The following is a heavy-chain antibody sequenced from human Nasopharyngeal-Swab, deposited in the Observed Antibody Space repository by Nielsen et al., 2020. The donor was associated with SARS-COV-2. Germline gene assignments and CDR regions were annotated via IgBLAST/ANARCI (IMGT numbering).Heavy chain of an antibody. CDR2: ISWNSGSI. CDR1: GFTCDDYA. D-gene: IGHD1-26*01. V-gene: IGHV3-9*01. J-gene: IGHJ5*02. Sequence: GGSLRLSCAASGFTCDDYAMHWVRQAPGKGLEWVSGISWNSGSIGYADPVKGRFTISRDNAKNSLYLQMNSLRAEDTALYYCAKGSSWEAYNWFDPWGQGTLVTVSS. CDR3: AKGSSWEAYNWFDP.